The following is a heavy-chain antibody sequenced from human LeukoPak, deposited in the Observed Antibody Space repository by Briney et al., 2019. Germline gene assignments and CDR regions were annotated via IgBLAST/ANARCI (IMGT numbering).Heavy chain of an antibody. CDR1: GGSISSGDYY. CDR2: IYYSGST. D-gene: IGHD4-23*01. J-gene: IGHJ4*02. Sequence: SETLSLTCTVSGGSISSGDYYWSWIRQPPGKGLEWIGYIYYSGSTYYNPSLKSRVTISVDTSKNQFSLKLSSVTAADTAVYYCAGYYGGNFGYYFDYWGQGTLVTASS. CDR3: AGYYGGNFGYYFDY. V-gene: IGHV4-30-4*01.